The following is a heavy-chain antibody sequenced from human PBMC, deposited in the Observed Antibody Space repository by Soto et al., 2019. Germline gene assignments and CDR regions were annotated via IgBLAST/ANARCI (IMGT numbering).Heavy chain of an antibody. J-gene: IGHJ4*02. CDR1: GFTFSSYA. D-gene: IGHD2-2*01. CDR2: ISASGGDT. V-gene: IGHV3-23*01. Sequence: EVQLLESGGGLVQPGGSLRLSCAASGFTFSSYAMNWVRQAPGKGLDWVSGISASGGDTYYAESVKGRFTISRDNSKNTLYLQVNSLRAEDTAVYYCAKDSIYAGVSRFDYWGQGTLVTVSS. CDR3: AKDSIYAGVSRFDY.